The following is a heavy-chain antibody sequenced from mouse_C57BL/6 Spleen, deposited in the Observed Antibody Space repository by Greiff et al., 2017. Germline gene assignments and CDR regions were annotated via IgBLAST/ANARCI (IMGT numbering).Heavy chain of an antibody. V-gene: IGHV5-17*01. Sequence: EVMLVESGGGLVKPGGSLKLSCAASGFTFSDYGMHWVRQAPEKGLEWVAYISSGSSTIYYADTVKGRFTISRDNAKNTLFLQMTSLRSEDTAMYYCAREFRYAMDYWGQGTSVTVSS. CDR1: GFTFSDYG. J-gene: IGHJ4*01. CDR2: ISSGSSTI. CDR3: AREFRYAMDY.